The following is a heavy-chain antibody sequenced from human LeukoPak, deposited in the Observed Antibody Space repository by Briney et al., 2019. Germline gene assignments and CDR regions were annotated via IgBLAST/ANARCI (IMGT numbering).Heavy chain of an antibody. CDR1: GDSISNYY. J-gene: IGHJ4*02. Sequence: SETLSLTCTVSGDSISNYYWSWIRQPPGKGLEWIGYFYYSGSTKYSPSLKSRVTISVDTSKNQFSLKLSSVTAADTAVYYCARDKGVSTASGFFDYWGKGVRVSVSS. V-gene: IGHV4-59*01. D-gene: IGHD6-13*01. CDR2: FYYSGST. CDR3: ARDKGVSTASGFFDY.